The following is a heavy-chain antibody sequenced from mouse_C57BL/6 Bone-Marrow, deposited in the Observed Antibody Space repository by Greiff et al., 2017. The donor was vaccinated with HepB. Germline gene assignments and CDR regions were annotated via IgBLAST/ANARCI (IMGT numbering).Heavy chain of an antibody. Sequence: QVQLQQSGAELVRPGASVTLSCKASGYTFTDYEMHWVKQTPVHGLEWIGAIDPETGGTAYNQKFKGKAILTADISSSTAYMELRSLTSEDSAVYYCTRATMDYWGQGTTLTVSS. CDR1: GYTFTDYE. J-gene: IGHJ2*01. V-gene: IGHV1-15*01. CDR2: IDPETGGT. D-gene: IGHD2-1*01. CDR3: TRATMDY.